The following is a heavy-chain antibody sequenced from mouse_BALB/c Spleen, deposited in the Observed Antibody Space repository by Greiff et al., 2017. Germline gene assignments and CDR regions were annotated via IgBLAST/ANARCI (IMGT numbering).Heavy chain of an antibody. V-gene: IGHV4-1*02. CDR2: INPDSSTI. J-gene: IGHJ3*01. Sequence: DVKLVESGGGLVQPGGSLKLSCAASGFDFSRYWMSWVRQAPGKGLEWIGEINPDSSTINYTPSLKDKFIISRDNAKNTLYLQMSKVRSEDTALYYCARRIYYDYDGASWFAYWGQGTLVTVSA. CDR3: ARRIYYDYDGASWFAY. D-gene: IGHD2-4*01. CDR1: GFDFSRYW.